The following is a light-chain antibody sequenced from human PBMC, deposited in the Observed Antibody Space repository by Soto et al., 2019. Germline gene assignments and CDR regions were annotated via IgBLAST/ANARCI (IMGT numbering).Light chain of an antibody. V-gene: IGKV3-15*01. CDR3: QQYNNWPPLP. Sequence: EVVMTQSPATLSVSPGERATLSCRASQSVGSKLAWYQQKPGQAPRLLIFDAFTRATGIPARFSGSGSGTEFTLFISSLQSVDFAVYYCQQYNNWPPLPFGGGTKLEI. CDR2: DAF. J-gene: IGKJ4*01. CDR1: QSVGSK.